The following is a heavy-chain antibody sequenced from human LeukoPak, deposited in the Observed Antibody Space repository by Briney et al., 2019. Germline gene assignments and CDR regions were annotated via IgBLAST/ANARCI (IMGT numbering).Heavy chain of an antibody. Sequence: PGGSLRLSCAASGFTFSSYGMHWVRQAPGKGLEWVTVISYDGSNKYYADSVKGRFTISRDNSKNTLYLQMNSLRAEDTAVYYCAKADRGYCTSTSCLLGDGMDVWGQGTTVTVSS. J-gene: IGHJ6*02. D-gene: IGHD2-2*01. CDR2: ISYDGSNK. CDR3: AKADRGYCTSTSCLLGDGMDV. CDR1: GFTFSSYG. V-gene: IGHV3-30*18.